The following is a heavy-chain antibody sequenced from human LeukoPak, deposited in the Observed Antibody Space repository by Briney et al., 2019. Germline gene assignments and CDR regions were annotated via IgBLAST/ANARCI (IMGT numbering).Heavy chain of an antibody. CDR3: ARLHVVGLYFDY. CDR2: IYYSGST. V-gene: IGHV4-39*01. J-gene: IGHJ4*02. CDR1: GGSISSSRYS. Sequence: SETLSLTCTVSGGSISSSRYSWGWIRQPPGKGLEWIGSIYYSGSTYYNPSLKSRVTISVDTSKNQFSLKLSSVTAADTAVYYCARLHVVGLYFDYWGQGTLVTVSS. D-gene: IGHD3-16*01.